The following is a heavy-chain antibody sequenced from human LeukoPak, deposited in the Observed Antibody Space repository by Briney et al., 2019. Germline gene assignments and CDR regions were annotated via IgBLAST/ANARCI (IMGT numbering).Heavy chain of an antibody. CDR1: GGSISSGGYY. V-gene: IGHV4-30-2*01. CDR2: IYHSGST. CDR3: AGGGYYSYFDY. Sequence: PSETLSLTCTVSGGSISSGGYYWSWIRQPPGKGLEWIGYIYHSGSTYYNPSLKSRVTISVDRSKSQFSLKLSSVTAADTAVYYCAGGGYYSYFDYWGQGTLVTVSS. D-gene: IGHD3-3*01. J-gene: IGHJ4*02.